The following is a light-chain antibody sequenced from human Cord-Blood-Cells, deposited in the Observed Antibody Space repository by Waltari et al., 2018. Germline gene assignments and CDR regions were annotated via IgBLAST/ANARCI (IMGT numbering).Light chain of an antibody. CDR1: HGIRND. CDR3: LQDYNYPWT. J-gene: IGKJ1*01. CDR2: AAS. V-gene: IGKV1-6*01. Sequence: AIQMTQSLSSLSASVGDRVTITCRASHGIRNDLGWYQQKPGKAPKLLIYAASSLQSGVPSRFSGSGSGTDFTLTISSLQPEDFATYYCLQDYNYPWTFGQGTKVEIK.